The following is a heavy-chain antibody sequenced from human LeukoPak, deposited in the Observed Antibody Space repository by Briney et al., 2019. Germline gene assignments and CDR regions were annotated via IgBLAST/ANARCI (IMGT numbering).Heavy chain of an antibody. CDR2: INPNSGGT. D-gene: IGHD3-9*01. CDR1: GYTFTGYY. J-gene: IGHJ3*02. V-gene: IGHV1-2*02. CDR3: ARLARAYYDILTGYYRLDAFDI. Sequence: ASVKVSCKASGYTFTGYYMHWVRQAPGQGLEWMGWINPNSGGTNYAQKFQGRVTMTRDTSITTAYMELSSLRSEDTAVYYCARLARAYYDILTGYYRLDAFDIWGQGTMVTASS.